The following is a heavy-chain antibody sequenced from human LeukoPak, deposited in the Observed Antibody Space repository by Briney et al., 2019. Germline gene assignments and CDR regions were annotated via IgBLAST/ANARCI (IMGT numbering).Heavy chain of an antibody. Sequence: GSSVKVSCKASGNTFNNYGIVWVRQAPGQGLQCMGGIIPLSGTSNYAQSFQGRLTTTTDESTSTVYMELGSLRSEDTAIYYCAISRYTNFWSGYIPEGSWGQGTLLSVSS. D-gene: IGHD3-3*01. V-gene: IGHV1-69*05. CDR2: IIPLSGTS. J-gene: IGHJ5*02. CDR1: GNTFNNYG. CDR3: AISRYTNFWSGYIPEGS.